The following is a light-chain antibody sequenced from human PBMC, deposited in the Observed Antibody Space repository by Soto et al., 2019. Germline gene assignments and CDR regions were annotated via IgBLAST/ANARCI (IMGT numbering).Light chain of an antibody. V-gene: IGLV2-14*01. CDR3: ISSTTSETYV. CDR2: DVN. Sequence: QSALTQPASVSGSPGQSITISCPGTNSDVGSYNRVSWYQQPPGTAPKLMIFDVNNRPSGVSYRFSGSKSGNTAYLTISGLQAEDEADYYCISSTTSETYVFGTGTKVTVL. J-gene: IGLJ1*01. CDR1: NSDVGSYNR.